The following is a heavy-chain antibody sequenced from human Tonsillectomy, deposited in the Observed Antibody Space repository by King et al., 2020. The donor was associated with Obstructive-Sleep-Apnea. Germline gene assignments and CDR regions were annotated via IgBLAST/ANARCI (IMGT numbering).Heavy chain of an antibody. J-gene: IGHJ4*02. D-gene: IGHD5-12*01. CDR2: IIPVLGIA. CDR1: GGTFSSSA. V-gene: IGHV1-69*04. Sequence: QLVQSGAEVKKPGSSVKVSCKSSGGTFSSSALSWVRQAPGQGLQWMGRIIPVLGIANYAENFQGRVTITADRSTSTAYMELSSLRSDDTAVYSCASGRNSGYETPLDIWGQGTRVTVSS. CDR3: ASGRNSGYETPLDI.